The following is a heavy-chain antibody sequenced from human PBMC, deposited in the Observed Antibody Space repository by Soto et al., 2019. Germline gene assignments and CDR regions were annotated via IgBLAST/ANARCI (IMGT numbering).Heavy chain of an antibody. V-gene: IGHV4-4*02. CDR1: SGSISSSNW. J-gene: IGHJ4*02. CDR3: AGRPGGKYSGSDRPLYFDY. CDR2: IYHSGST. Sequence: QGQLQESGPGLVKPSGTLSLTCAVSSGSISSSNWWSWVRQPPGKGLEWIGEIYHSGSTNYNPSLKSRVTISVDKSKYPFSLKLSSVTAADTAVYYCAGRPGGKYSGSDRPLYFDYWGQGTLVTVSA. D-gene: IGHD5-12*01.